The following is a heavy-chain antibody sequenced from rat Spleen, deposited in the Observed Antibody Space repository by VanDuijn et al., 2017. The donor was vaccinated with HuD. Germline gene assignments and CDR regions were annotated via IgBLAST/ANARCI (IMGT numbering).Heavy chain of an antibody. J-gene: IGHJ2*01. D-gene: IGHD1-7*01. V-gene: IGHV5-25*01. CDR1: GFTFSNYD. CDR3: PRAMGMTFFDY. CDR2: INSSGGST. Sequence: EVQLVESGGGLVQPGRSLKLSYAASGFTFSNYDMAWVRQAPTTGLEWVASINSSGGSTYYRESVKGRFTVSRDNAKSTLYLQMDSLRSEDTATYYCPRAMGMTFFDYWGQGVMVTVSS.